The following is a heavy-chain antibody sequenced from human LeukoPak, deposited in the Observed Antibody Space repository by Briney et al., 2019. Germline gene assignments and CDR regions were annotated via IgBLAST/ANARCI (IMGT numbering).Heavy chain of an antibody. Sequence: ASVKVSCKASGYTFTSYGISWVRQAPGRGLEWMGWISAYNGNTNYAQKHQGRVTMTTDTSTSTAYMELRSLRSDDTAVYYCARGPLLGMELDYWGQGTLVTVSS. CDR1: GYTFTSYG. CDR3: ARGPLLGMELDY. J-gene: IGHJ4*02. V-gene: IGHV1-18*01. D-gene: IGHD7-27*01. CDR2: ISAYNGNT.